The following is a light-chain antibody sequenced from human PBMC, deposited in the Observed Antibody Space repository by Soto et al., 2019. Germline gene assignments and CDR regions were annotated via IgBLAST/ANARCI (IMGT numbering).Light chain of an antibody. V-gene: IGLV2-14*01. CDR3: SSYTSSSTLYV. Sequence: QSALTQPASVSGSPGQSITISCIGSSSDVGGYNYVSWYQHHPGRVPKPMIFEVSDRPSGVSSRFSGSKSGNTAYLTISGLQAEDEADYYCSSYTSSSTLYVFGTGTKVTVL. J-gene: IGLJ1*01. CDR1: SSDVGGYNY. CDR2: EVS.